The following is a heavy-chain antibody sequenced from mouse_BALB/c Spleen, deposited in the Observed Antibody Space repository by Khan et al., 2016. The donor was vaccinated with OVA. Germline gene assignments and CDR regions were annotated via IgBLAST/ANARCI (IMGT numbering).Heavy chain of an antibody. V-gene: IGHV1-26*01. Sequence: EVKLLESGPDLVKPGASVKISCKASGYSFTVYYMTWVKQSHGKSPEWIGRVNPNNGDTNYNQNFKGKAILTVDKSSNTAYMELRSLTSEDSAVFYCARGYEFFPYWGQGTLVTGSA. J-gene: IGHJ3*01. D-gene: IGHD2-12*01. CDR3: ARGYEFFPY. CDR1: GYSFTVYY. CDR2: VNPNNGDT.